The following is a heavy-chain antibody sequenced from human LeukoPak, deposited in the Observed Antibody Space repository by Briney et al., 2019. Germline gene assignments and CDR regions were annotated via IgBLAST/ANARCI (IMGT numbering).Heavy chain of an antibody. CDR1: GGSFSGFY. CDR3: ARGRLGINYYDSSGYTS. Sequence: SESLSLTCAVYGGSFSGFYWSWIRQPPGKGLEWIGGIKHSGSTNYNRSLKSRVTISVDTSKNQFALKLSSVTAADTAVYYCARGRLGINYYDSSGYTSWGQGTLVTVSS. J-gene: IGHJ5*02. D-gene: IGHD3-22*01. CDR2: IKHSGST. V-gene: IGHV4-34*01.